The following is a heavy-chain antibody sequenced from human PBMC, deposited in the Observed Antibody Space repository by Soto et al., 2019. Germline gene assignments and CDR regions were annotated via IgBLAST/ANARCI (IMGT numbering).Heavy chain of an antibody. CDR3: AVRLGDPGRRYFDY. V-gene: IGHV4-31*03. J-gene: IGHJ4*02. D-gene: IGHD3-16*01. CDR2: PYYSGST. CDR1: GGAITSGGYY. Sequence: QVQLQESGPGVMKPSQTLSLTCTVSGGAITSGGYYWSWNRQRPGKGLVGIVYPYYSGSTYYHPSLQSRFTTTETTSKNQFSQKMSSVTAADTALYYCAVRLGDPGRRYFDYWGQGTLVTVSS.